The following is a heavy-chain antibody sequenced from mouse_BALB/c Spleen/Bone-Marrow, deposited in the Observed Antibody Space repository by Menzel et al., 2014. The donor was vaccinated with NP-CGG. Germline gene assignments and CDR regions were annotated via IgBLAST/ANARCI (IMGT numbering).Heavy chain of an antibody. CDR1: GFNIKDYY. Sequence: EVQLQRSGAELVRPGALVRLSCKASGFNIKDYYMHWVKQRPEQGLEWIGWIDPENGNTIYDPKFQGKASITADTSSNTAYLQLSSLTSEDTAVYYCARGPYWGQGTTLTVSS. V-gene: IGHV14-1*02. J-gene: IGHJ2*01. CDR2: IDPENGNT. CDR3: ARGPY.